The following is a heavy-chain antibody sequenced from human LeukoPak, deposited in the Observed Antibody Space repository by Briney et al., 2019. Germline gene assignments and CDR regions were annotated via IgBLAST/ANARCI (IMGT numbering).Heavy chain of an antibody. CDR2: IYHTGST. CDR3: ASRKPGNDY. D-gene: IGHD7-27*01. Sequence: SETLALTCTISGGSVSDYYWSWIRQSPGKGLEWIGYIYHTGSTSYSPSLKSRVTISADTSQNQFSLKLSSVTAADTAVYYCASRKPGNDYWGQGTLVTVSS. V-gene: IGHV4-59*02. J-gene: IGHJ4*02. CDR1: GGSVSDYY.